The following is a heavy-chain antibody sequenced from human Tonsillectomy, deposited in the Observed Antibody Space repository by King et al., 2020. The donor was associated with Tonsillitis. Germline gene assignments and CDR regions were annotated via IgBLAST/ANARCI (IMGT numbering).Heavy chain of an antibody. V-gene: IGHV3-23*04. J-gene: IGHJ3*01. Sequence: VQLVESGGGLVQPGGSLRLSCAASGFTFRTYAMSWVRQAPGKGLEWVSTISGNAANTSYADSVRGRCAISRDNSRNTLYLQVNSLRAEDTAVYYCTNDYGLYWGQGTMVTVSS. CDR1: GFTFRTYA. CDR3: TNDYGLY. CDR2: ISGNAANT. D-gene: IGHD4-17*01.